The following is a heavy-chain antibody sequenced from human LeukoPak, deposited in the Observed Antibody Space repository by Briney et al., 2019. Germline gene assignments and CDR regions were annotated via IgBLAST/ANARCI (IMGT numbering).Heavy chain of an antibody. CDR1: GGSISSGDYY. CDR2: IYYSGST. V-gene: IGHV4-30-4*01. CDR3: ARVSRFLEWLSHFDY. D-gene: IGHD3-3*01. J-gene: IGHJ4*02. Sequence: SETLSLTCTVSGGSISSGDYYWSWIRQPPGKGLGWIGYIYYSGSTYYNPSLKSRVTISVDTSKNQFSLKLSSVTAADTAVYYCARVSRFLEWLSHFDYWGQGTLVTVSS.